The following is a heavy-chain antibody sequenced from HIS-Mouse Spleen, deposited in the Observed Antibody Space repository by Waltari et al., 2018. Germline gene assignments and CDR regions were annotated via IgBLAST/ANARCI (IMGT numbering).Heavy chain of an antibody. CDR1: GGSFSGYY. V-gene: IGHV4-34*01. CDR2: INHSGST. CDR3: ASGVDLGAAAGIDY. D-gene: IGHD6-13*01. Sequence: QVQLQQWGAGLLKPSETLSLTCAVYGGSFSGYYWSWIRQPPGKGLEWIGEINHSGSTNYTPSLKSRVTISVDTSKNQFSLKLSSVTAADTAVYYCASGVDLGAAAGIDYWGQGTLVTVSS. J-gene: IGHJ4*02.